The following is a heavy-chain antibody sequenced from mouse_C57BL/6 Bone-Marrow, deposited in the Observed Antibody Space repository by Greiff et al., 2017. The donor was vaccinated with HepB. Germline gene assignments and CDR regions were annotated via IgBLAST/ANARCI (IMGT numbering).Heavy chain of an antibody. J-gene: IGHJ1*03. CDR2: ISNLAYSI. D-gene: IGHD1-1*01. CDR3: ARPRGDGSSPWWYFDV. V-gene: IGHV5-15*01. Sequence: EVKLVESGGGLVQPGGSLKLSCAASGFTFSDYGMAWVRQAPRKGPEWVAFISNLAYSIYYADTVTGRFTISRENAKNTLYLEMSSLRSEDTAMYYCARPRGDGSSPWWYFDVWGTGTTVTVSS. CDR1: GFTFSDYG.